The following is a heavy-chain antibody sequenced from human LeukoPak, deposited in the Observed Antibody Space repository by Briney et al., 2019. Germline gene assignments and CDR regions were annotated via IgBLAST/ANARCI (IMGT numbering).Heavy chain of an antibody. CDR2: ISSSGSTI. Sequence: GGSLRLSRAASGFTFSSYEMNWVRQAPGKGLEWVSYISSSGSTIYYADSVKGRLTISRDDAKNSLYLQMNSLRAEDTAVYYCARVDMGFDYWGQGTLVTVSS. J-gene: IGHJ4*02. CDR3: ARVDMGFDY. V-gene: IGHV3-48*03. D-gene: IGHD2-15*01. CDR1: GFTFSSYE.